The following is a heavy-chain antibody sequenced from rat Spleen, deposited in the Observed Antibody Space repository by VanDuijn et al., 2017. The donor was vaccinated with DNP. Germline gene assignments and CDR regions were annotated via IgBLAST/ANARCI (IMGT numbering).Heavy chain of an antibody. CDR2: ITGGSGIT. V-gene: IGHV5-31*01. J-gene: IGHJ2*01. D-gene: IGHD1-11*01. CDR3: ARGGRSYFDY. Sequence: EVQLVESGGDLVQPGRSLKVSCVASGFTFSYYWMAWIRQVPGKGLEWVASITGGSGITSYPDRVKGRFTISRDDAKNTLSLQRNSLRSEDTATYYCARGGRSYFDYWGQGVMVTVSS. CDR1: GFTFSYYW.